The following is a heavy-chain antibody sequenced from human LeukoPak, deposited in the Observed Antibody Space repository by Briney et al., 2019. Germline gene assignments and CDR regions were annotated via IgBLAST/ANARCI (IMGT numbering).Heavy chain of an antibody. CDR3: ARGQTTMTN. D-gene: IGHD4-17*01. Sequence: GGSLRLSCAASGFTFSSYWMSWVRQAPGKGLEWVANIKQDGSEKYYVDFVKGRFTISRDNAKNSLYLQMNSLRAEGTAVYFCARGQTTMTNWGQGTLVTVSS. CDR2: IKQDGSEK. V-gene: IGHV3-7*03. J-gene: IGHJ4*02. CDR1: GFTFSSYW.